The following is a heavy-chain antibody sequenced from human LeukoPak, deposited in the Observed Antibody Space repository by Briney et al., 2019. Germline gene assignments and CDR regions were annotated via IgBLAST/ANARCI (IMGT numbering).Heavy chain of an antibody. D-gene: IGHD6-19*01. Sequence: SETLSLTCTVSGGSISSGGYYWGWIRQHPGKGLEWIGYIYYSGSTYYNPSLKSRVTISVDTSKNQFSLKLSSVTAADAAVYYCARAGASSSGWPFDFWGQGTLVTVSS. CDR1: GGSISSGGYY. CDR2: IYYSGST. J-gene: IGHJ4*02. CDR3: ARAGASSSGWPFDF. V-gene: IGHV4-31*03.